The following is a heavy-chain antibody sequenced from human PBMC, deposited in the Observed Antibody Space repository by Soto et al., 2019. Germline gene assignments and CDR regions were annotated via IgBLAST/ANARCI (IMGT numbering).Heavy chain of an antibody. CDR1: GGSISSSTYY. CDR3: ARRDSYGSGKYGLDL. CDR2: ISYSGGT. J-gene: IGHJ6*02. V-gene: IGHV4-39*01. Sequence: QLLESGPGLVKASETLSLSFTVSGGSISSSTYYWSWIRQPPGKGLEWIGSISYSGGTVYNQSLNSRGTISVDKHKNQFSLQLSDVTAADTAVYHCARRDSYGSGKYGLDLWGQGTTVTVSS. D-gene: IGHD3-10*01.